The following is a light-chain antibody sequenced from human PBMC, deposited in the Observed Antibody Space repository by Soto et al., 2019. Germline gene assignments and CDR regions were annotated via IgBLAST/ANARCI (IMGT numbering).Light chain of an antibody. CDR1: SNY. V-gene: IGLV2-11*01. Sequence: QSALTQPRSVSGSPGQSVTISCTGSSNYVSWYQQHPGRAPKLMIYDVSRRPSGVPDRFSGSKSRNTASLTISGLQAEDEADYYCSSYAGNNIFVFGTGTKLTVL. CDR2: DVS. J-gene: IGLJ1*01. CDR3: SSYAGNNIFV.